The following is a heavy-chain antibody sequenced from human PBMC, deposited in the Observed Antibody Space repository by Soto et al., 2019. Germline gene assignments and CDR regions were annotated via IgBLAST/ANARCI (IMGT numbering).Heavy chain of an antibody. CDR1: GLTFSDCY. D-gene: IGHD3-16*01. Sequence: QVQLVESGGGLVKPGGSLRLSCAASGLTFSDCYMNWIRQAPGKGLEWVSFISSSGSSINYAGSVKGRFTISRDNAKNSLYLQMNSLRAEATAMYYCARVRLGEWGYAMDVWGQGTTVTVS. CDR2: ISSSGSSI. CDR3: ARVRLGEWGYAMDV. J-gene: IGHJ6*02. V-gene: IGHV3-11*01.